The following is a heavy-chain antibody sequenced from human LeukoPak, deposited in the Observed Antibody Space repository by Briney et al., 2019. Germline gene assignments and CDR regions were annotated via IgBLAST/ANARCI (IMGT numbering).Heavy chain of an antibody. Sequence: PGGSLRLSCAASGFTVSTNYMSWVRQAPGKGLEWVSVIFSGTSTYYADSVRGRFTISRDNSKNTLYLQMTNLRAEDTAVYYCARGSGYDYHFDYWGQGALVTVSS. J-gene: IGHJ4*02. V-gene: IGHV3-53*01. CDR2: IFSGTST. CDR3: ARGSGYDYHFDY. D-gene: IGHD5-12*01. CDR1: GFTVSTNY.